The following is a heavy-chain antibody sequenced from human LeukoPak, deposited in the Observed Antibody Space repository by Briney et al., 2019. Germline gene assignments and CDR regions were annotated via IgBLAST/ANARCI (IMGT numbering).Heavy chain of an antibody. D-gene: IGHD6-13*01. V-gene: IGHV4-4*02. Sequence: SETLSLTCGVSGGSISSTNWWTWVRQPPGEGLEWIGYIYYSGSTNYNPSLKSRVTISVDTSKNQFSLKLSSVTAADTAVYYCASLQPDDYWGQGTLVTVPS. CDR1: GGSISSTNW. CDR3: ASLQPDDY. CDR2: IYYSGST. J-gene: IGHJ4*02.